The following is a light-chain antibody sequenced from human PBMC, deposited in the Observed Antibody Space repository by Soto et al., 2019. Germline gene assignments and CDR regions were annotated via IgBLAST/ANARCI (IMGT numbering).Light chain of an antibody. CDR2: DAS. CDR3: QHYGTSPYT. V-gene: IGKV3-20*01. CDR1: QSVRNSY. J-gene: IGKJ2*01. Sequence: EIVLTQSPGTLSLSPGERATLSCRVSQSVRNSYLAWYQQKPGQAPRLLLYDASSRPSGIPDRFTGSGSGADFTLSISRLEPEYFAGYSGQHYGTSPYTFGQGTKLEIK.